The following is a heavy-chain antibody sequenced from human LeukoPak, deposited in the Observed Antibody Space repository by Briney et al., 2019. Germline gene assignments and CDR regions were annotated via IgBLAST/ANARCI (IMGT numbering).Heavy chain of an antibody. CDR2: MKEDGGEI. Sequence: PGGSLRLSCAASGFTFSSYGMHWVRQAPGKGLEWVANMKEDGGEINYVDSVKGRFTISRDNAKNSLDLQMNSLRVDDTAVYYCVRDRGYSTFDYWGQGTLVIVSS. J-gene: IGHJ4*02. V-gene: IGHV3-7*01. CDR3: VRDRGYSTFDY. CDR1: GFTFSSYG. D-gene: IGHD4-23*01.